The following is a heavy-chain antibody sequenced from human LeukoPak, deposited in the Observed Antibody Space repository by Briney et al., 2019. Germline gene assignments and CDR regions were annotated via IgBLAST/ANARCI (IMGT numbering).Heavy chain of an antibody. J-gene: IGHJ6*04. CDR2: ISNSGSI. V-gene: IGHV4-59*01. Sequence: KPSETLTLTCTVSGGSISYYYWSWIRQPPGKGLEWIGYISNSGSIKYNPSLKSRVTISLDTSKTQFSLRLSSVTAADTAVYYCARDSRSSSWPFYYGIDVWGKGTTVTVSS. CDR1: GGSISYYY. CDR3: ARDSRSSSWPFYYGIDV. D-gene: IGHD6-13*01.